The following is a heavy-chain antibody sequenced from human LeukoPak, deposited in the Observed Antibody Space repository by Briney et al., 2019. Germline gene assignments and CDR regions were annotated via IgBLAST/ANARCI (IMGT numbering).Heavy chain of an antibody. CDR3: AREGTRRGMDV. CDR2: IYYNGHT. Sequence: SETLSLTCTVSGGSIATYYWSWIRQPPGKGLEWIGYIYYNGHTDYNPSLKSRVTISVHTSKNQFSLKLSSVTAADTAVYYCAREGTRRGMDVWGKGTTVTVSS. V-gene: IGHV4-59*01. CDR1: GGSIATYY. J-gene: IGHJ6*04.